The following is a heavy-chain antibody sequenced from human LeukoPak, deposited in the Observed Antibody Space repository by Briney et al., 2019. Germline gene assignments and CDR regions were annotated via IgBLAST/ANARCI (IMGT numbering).Heavy chain of an antibody. D-gene: IGHD3-3*01. CDR2: INEDGSAK. CDR3: ARDSRMNYYAS. Sequence: GGSLRLSCTASGFTFNDYWMTWVRQTPGKGLEWLANINEDGSAKNYVDSVKGRFTISRDNAVNALYLQMNSLRAEDTAMYYCARDSRMNYYASWGRGTLVTVSS. J-gene: IGHJ5*02. V-gene: IGHV3-7*01. CDR1: GFTFNDYW.